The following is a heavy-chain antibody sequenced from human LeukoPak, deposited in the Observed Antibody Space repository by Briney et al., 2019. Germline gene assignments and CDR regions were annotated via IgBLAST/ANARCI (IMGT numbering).Heavy chain of an antibody. CDR1: GYSFTSYW. CDR2: IYPGDSDT. J-gene: IGHJ3*02. D-gene: IGHD3-10*01. V-gene: IGHV5-51*01. CDR3: ARRDITMVRGVINNAFDI. Sequence: GESLKISCKGSGYSFTSYWIGWVRQMPGKGLEWMGIIYPGDSDTRYSPSFQGQVTLSADKSISTAYLQWSSLKASDTAMYYCARRDITMVRGVINNAFDIWGQGKMVTVSS.